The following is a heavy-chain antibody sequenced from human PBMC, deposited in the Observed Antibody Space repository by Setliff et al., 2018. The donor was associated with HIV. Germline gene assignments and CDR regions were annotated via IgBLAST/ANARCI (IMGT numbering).Heavy chain of an antibody. Sequence: SETLSLTCTISGVYISNYHWGWIRQPPGRGLEWIGSIHTTGSPKNNPSLQSRVPISIDMAKSLFSLELSSVTAADTAVSYCARLLEVPDYSSDFRYFDWFPDVWGQGALVTVSS. CDR2: IHTTGSP. D-gene: IGHD3-9*01. J-gene: IGHJ4*02. CDR3: ARLLEVPDYSSDFRYFDWFPDV. CDR1: GVYISNYH. V-gene: IGHV4-4*08.